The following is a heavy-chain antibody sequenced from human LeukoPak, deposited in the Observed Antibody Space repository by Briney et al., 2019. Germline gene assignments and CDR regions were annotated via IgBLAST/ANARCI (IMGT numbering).Heavy chain of an antibody. Sequence: GGSLRLSCAASGFTFSTYGMNWVRQAPGKGLEWVSYISSSGTNIYYADSVEGRFTISRDNAKNSLYLQMNTLRAEDTAVYYCARDVCSSTNCYPSYWGQGTLVTVSS. CDR1: GFTFSTYG. CDR3: ARDVCSSTNCYPSY. CDR2: ISSSGTNI. D-gene: IGHD2-2*01. J-gene: IGHJ4*02. V-gene: IGHV3-48*04.